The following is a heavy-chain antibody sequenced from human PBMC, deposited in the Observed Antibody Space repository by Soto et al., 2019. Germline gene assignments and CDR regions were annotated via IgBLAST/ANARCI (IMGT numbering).Heavy chain of an antibody. CDR1: GFTFSDYY. Sequence: PGGSLRLSCAASGFTFSDYYMSWIRQAPGKGLEWVSYISSSSYTNYADSVKGRFTISRDNAKNSLYLQMNSLRAEDTAVYYCARDSPLWFGELLGVMDVWGQGTTVTVSS. CDR3: ARDSPLWFGELLGVMDV. J-gene: IGHJ6*02. D-gene: IGHD3-10*01. V-gene: IGHV3-11*06. CDR2: ISSSSYT.